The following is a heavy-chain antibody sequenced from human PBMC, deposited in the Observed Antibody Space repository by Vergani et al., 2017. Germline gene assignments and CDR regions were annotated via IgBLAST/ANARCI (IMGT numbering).Heavy chain of an antibody. CDR1: GDSVTSNSAA. Sequence: QVQLQQSGPGLVKPSPTLSLTCAISGDSVTSNSAAWNWIRQSPSRGLEWPGRTYYRSKWYNDYAVSVKSRIPINPDTSRNQFSRQLTSVTPEDTAVYSCARDGRRYDILTGYTYGMDVWSQGCTVTVSS. D-gene: IGHD3-9*01. V-gene: IGHV6-1*01. J-gene: IGHJ6*02. CDR3: ARDGRRYDILTGYTYGMDV. CDR2: TYYRSKWYN.